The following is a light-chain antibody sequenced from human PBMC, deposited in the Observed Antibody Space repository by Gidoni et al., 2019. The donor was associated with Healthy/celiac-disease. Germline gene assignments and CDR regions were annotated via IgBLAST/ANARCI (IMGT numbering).Light chain of an antibody. CDR3: QQYNSYSWT. CDR1: QSISSW. Sequence: DIQLTQYPSTLSASVGDRVTITCLASQSISSWLAWYQQKPGKAPKLLIYKASSLESGVPSRFSGSGSGTELTLTISSLQPDDFATYYYQQYNSYSWTFGQGTKVEIK. J-gene: IGKJ1*01. CDR2: KAS. V-gene: IGKV1-5*03.